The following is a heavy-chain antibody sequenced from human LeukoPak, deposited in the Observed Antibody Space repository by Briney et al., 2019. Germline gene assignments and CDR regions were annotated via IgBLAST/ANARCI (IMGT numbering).Heavy chain of an antibody. CDR2: ISWNSDNI. J-gene: IGHJ6*03. CDR1: GFTFSSYG. Sequence: GGSLRLSCAASGFTFSSYGMSWVRQAPGKGLEWVSGISWNSDNIAYADSVKGRFTISRDNAKNSLYLQMNSLRVEDTALYYCAKGGIHRGYYYYYMDVWGKGTTVIISS. D-gene: IGHD6-13*01. V-gene: IGHV3-9*01. CDR3: AKGGIHRGYYYYYMDV.